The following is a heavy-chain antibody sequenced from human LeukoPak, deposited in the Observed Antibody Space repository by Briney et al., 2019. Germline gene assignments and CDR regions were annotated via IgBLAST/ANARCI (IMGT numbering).Heavy chain of an antibody. CDR1: GFTFSSYW. CDR2: IKQDGSEK. J-gene: IGHJ4*02. D-gene: IGHD3-22*01. Sequence: PGGSLRLSCAASGFTFSSYWMSCVRQAPGKGLEWVANIKQDGSEKYYVDSVKGRFTISRDNAKNSLYLQMNSLRAENTAVYYCASTYYYDLRPFDSWGQGTLVTVSS. V-gene: IGHV3-7*01. CDR3: ASTYYYDLRPFDS.